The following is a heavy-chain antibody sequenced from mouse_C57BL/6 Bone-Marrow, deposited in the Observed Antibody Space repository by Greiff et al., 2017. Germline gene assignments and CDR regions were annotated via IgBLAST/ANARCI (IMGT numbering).Heavy chain of an antibody. CDR1: GYTFTSYW. J-gene: IGHJ2*01. CDR2: IDPSDSYT. CDR3: AREDDGYYPDY. Sequence: QVQLQQPGAELVMPGASVKLSCKASGYTFTSYWMHWVKQRPGQGLEWIGEIDPSDSYTNYNQKVKGKSTLTVDKASSTAYMQLSSLTSEDSAVYYCAREDDGYYPDYWGQGTTLTVSS. V-gene: IGHV1-69*01. D-gene: IGHD2-3*01.